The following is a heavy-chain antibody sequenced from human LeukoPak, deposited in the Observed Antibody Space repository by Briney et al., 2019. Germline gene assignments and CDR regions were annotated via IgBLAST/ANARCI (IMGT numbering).Heavy chain of an antibody. CDR1: YGSISAYY. V-gene: IGHV4-4*07. CDR3: ARSSPAGVNFDS. D-gene: IGHD2-8*01. CDR2: VHIDGST. J-gene: IGHJ4*02. Sequence: PSETLSLTCTVSYGSISAYYWSWIRRPAGRGLEWIGRVHIDGSTNYNPSLKSRLTMSLDTSKNQFSLTLNSLTAADTAVYYCARSSPAGVNFDSWGQGMLVT.